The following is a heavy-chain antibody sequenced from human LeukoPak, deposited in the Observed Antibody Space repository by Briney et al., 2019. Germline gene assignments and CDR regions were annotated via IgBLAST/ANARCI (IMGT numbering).Heavy chain of an antibody. V-gene: IGHV1-3*01. J-gene: IGHJ1*01. Sequence: GASVKVSCKASGYTFTSYAMHWVRQAPGQRLEWMGWINAGSGNTKYSQKFQGRVTITRDTSASTAYMELSSLRSEDTAVYYCARRESGYSSGWYSEYFQHWGQGTLVTVSS. CDR1: GYTFTSYA. CDR2: INAGSGNT. D-gene: IGHD6-19*01. CDR3: ARRESGYSSGWYSEYFQH.